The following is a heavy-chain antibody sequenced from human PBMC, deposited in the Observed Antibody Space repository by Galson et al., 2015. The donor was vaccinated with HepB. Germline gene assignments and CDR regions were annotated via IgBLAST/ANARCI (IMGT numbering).Heavy chain of an antibody. Sequence: PALVKPTQTLTLTCTVSGFSLTTSTMGVSWIRQPPGKALEWLAHIFSNDEKSYSTSLKSRLTISKDTSKSQVVLTMTNMDPVDTATYYCARSYHYSSGSYYTPPDYWGQGTLVTVSS. D-gene: IGHD3-10*01. V-gene: IGHV2-26*01. CDR1: GFSLTTSTMG. CDR2: IFSNDEK. J-gene: IGHJ4*02. CDR3: ARSYHYSSGSYYTPPDY.